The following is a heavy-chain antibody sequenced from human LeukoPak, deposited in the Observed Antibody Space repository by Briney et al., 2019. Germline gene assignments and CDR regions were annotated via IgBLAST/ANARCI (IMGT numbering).Heavy chain of an antibody. V-gene: IGHV3-30*04. D-gene: IGHD4-23*01. CDR1: GFTFSSYA. CDR2: ISYDGSNK. J-gene: IGHJ4*02. Sequence: PGGSLRLSCAASGFTFSSYAMHWVRQAPGKGLEWVAVISYDGSNKYYADSVKGRFTISRDNAKNSLYLQMNSLRAEDTAVYYCARDSRVVTTVYWGQGTLVTVSS. CDR3: ARDSRVVTTVY.